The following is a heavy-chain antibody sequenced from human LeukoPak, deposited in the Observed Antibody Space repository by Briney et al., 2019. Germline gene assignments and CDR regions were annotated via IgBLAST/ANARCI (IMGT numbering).Heavy chain of an antibody. Sequence: ASVKVSFKASGYTFTSYDMHWVRQAPGQGLEWMGIINPSGDSTSYAQKFQGRVTMTRDTSTSTVYMELSSLRSEDTAVYYCASVLYCGADCYSGRYFFDYWGQGILVTVSS. CDR1: GYTFTSYD. CDR2: INPSGDST. D-gene: IGHD2-21*02. J-gene: IGHJ4*02. CDR3: ASVLYCGADCYSGRYFFDY. V-gene: IGHV1-46*01.